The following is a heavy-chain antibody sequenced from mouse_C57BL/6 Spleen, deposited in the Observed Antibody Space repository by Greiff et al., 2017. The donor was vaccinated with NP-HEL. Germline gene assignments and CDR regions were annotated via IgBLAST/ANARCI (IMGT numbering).Heavy chain of an antibody. CDR1: GYTFTSYW. J-gene: IGHJ3*01. CDR3: AKYAY. V-gene: IGHV1-50*01. CDR2: IDPSDSYP. Sequence: QVQLQQPGAELVKPGASVKLSCKASGYTFTSYWMQWVKQRPGQGLEWIGEIDPSDSYPNYNQKFKGKASLTVDTSSSTAYMQLSSLTSEDAAVYYCAKYAYWGQGTLVTVSA.